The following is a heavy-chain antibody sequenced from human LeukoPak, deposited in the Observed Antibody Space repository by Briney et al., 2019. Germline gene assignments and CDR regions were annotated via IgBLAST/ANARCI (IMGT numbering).Heavy chain of an antibody. D-gene: IGHD6-19*01. CDR3: AREVRQWLVWAFDY. J-gene: IGHJ4*02. Sequence: ASVKVSCKASGYTFTSYAMHWLRQAPGQRLEWMGWINAGNGNTKYSQKFQGRVTITRDTSASTAYMELSSLRSEDTAVYYCAREVRQWLVWAFDYWGQGTLVTVSS. V-gene: IGHV1-3*01. CDR1: GYTFTSYA. CDR2: INAGNGNT.